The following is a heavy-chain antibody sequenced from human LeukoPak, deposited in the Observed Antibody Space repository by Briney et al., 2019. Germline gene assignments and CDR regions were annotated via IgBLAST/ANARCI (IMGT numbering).Heavy chain of an antibody. J-gene: IGHJ4*02. CDR2: VRSKANSYAT. CDR1: GFTFSGSA. V-gene: IGHV3-73*01. D-gene: IGHD2-15*01. CDR3: TSWINCSGGSCYHSI. Sequence: PGGSLRLSCAASGFTFSGSAMHWVRQASGKGLDWVGRVRSKANSYATAYAASVKGRFTISRDDSKNTAYLQMNSLKTEDTAMYYCTSWINCSGGSCYHSIWGQGTLVTVSS.